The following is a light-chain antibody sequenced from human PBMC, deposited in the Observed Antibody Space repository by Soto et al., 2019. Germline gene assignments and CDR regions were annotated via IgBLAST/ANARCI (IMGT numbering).Light chain of an antibody. CDR3: QQFGTSPHT. V-gene: IGKV3-20*01. J-gene: IGKJ2*01. CDR2: ETS. CDR1: QTVSNIY. Sequence: EILLTHSPGTLSLSPGDRATLSCRASQTVSNIYLVWYQQRPGQAPRLLIYETSIRASGIPDRFNGSGSGTDFTLTISRLEPEDFAVYWCQQFGTSPHTFGQGTKVDNK.